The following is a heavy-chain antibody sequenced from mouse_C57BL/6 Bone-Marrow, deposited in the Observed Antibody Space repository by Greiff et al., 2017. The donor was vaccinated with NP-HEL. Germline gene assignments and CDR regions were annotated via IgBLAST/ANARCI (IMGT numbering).Heavy chain of an antibody. Sequence: VQLQQSGAELVRPGTSVKVSCKASGYAFTNYLIEWVKQRPGQGLEWIGVINPGSGGTNYNEKFKGKATLTADKSSSTAYMQLSSLTSEDSAVYFCARGGIYYDYAWFAYRGQGTLVTVSA. J-gene: IGHJ3*01. CDR2: INPGSGGT. V-gene: IGHV1-54*01. CDR1: GYAFTNYL. D-gene: IGHD2-4*01. CDR3: ARGGIYYDYAWFAY.